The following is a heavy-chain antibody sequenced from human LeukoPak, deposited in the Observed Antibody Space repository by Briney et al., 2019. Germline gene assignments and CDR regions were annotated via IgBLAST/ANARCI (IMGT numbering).Heavy chain of an antibody. Sequence: GGSLRLSCAASGFTFSSYAMSWVRQAPGKGLEWVSAISGSGGSTYYADYVKGRFTISRDNSKNTLYLQMNSLRAEDTAVYYCAKAPSGIVVVPAALDYWGQGTLVTVSS. CDR1: GFTFSSYA. V-gene: IGHV3-23*01. CDR3: AKAPSGIVVVPAALDY. D-gene: IGHD2-2*01. CDR2: ISGSGGST. J-gene: IGHJ4*02.